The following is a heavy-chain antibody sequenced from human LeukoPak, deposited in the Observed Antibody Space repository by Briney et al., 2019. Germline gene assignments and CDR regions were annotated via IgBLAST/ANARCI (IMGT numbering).Heavy chain of an antibody. D-gene: IGHD3-16*01. CDR1: GGSISSYY. Sequence: PSETLSLTCSVSGGSISSYYWSWIRQPAGKGLQWIGHIYHSGETDYNPSLTRRATMQLDTSKNQASLHLRSLTAADASGPYCARALAGIGGARDNWFDPWGQGTLVTVSS. CDR2: IYHSGET. V-gene: IGHV4-4*07. J-gene: IGHJ5*02. CDR3: ARALAGIGGARDNWFDP.